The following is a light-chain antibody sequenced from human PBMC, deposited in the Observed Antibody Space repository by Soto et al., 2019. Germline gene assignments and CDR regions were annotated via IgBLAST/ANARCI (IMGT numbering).Light chain of an antibody. V-gene: IGLV2-8*01. CDR3: KSYAGSNTYV. J-gene: IGLJ1*01. Sequence: QSVLSQAPCASGSHEQTDAISCTGTKNDIGVYDFVSWYQHHPGKAPILIIYEVVQRPSGVPDRFSGSNYGNTASLTVSGLQAADEADYFCKSYAGSNTYVFGSGTKVTVL. CDR2: EVV. CDR1: KNDIGVYDF.